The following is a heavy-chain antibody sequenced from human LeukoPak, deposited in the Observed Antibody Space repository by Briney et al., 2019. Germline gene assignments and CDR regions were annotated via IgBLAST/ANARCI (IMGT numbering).Heavy chain of an antibody. J-gene: IGHJ4*02. CDR3: AKEYSGFDFDY. CDR2: TSGNGVNS. Sequence: GGSLRLSCAASGFTLSSYDMSWVRQAPGKGLEWVAATSGNGVNSYYADSVRGRFTISRDNSKNTLYLQMDSLRAEDTALYYCAKEYSGFDFDYWGQGTLVTVSS. V-gene: IGHV3-23*01. CDR1: GFTLSSYD. D-gene: IGHD5-12*01.